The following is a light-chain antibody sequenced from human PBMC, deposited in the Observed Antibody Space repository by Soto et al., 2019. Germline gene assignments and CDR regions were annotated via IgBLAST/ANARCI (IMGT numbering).Light chain of an antibody. CDR1: GSNVGASYD. CDR2: KNN. V-gene: IGLV1-40*01. CDR3: QSYDNILSGPL. Sequence: QPVLTQPPSVSGAPGQTITMSCTGSGSNVGASYDVHWYQVLPGAGPRLLIYKNNNRPSGVPDRFSGSKSGTSAYLAITGLRAEDEADYYCQSYDNILSGPLFGGGTKVTVL. J-gene: IGLJ3*02.